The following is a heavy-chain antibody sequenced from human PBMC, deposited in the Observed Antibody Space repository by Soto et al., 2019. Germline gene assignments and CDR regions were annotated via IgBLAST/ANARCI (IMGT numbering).Heavy chain of an antibody. CDR3: ATQDFRGTSGTT. CDR2: INYAGGNI. Sequence: EVQLLESGGGLVQPGGSVRLSCAASGFSFDRYAMGWVRQTPGAGLDWVSVINYAGGNIHYADFVEGRFTISRDNSKNTLYLQMNNLRVEDTAVYHCATQDFRGTSGTTWGQGTQVTVSS. J-gene: IGHJ4*02. D-gene: IGHD1-1*01. V-gene: IGHV3-23*01. CDR1: GFSFDRYA.